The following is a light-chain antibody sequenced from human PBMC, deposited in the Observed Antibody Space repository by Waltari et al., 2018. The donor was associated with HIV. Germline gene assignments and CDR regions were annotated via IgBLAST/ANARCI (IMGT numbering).Light chain of an antibody. Sequence: SSELTQDPAVSVALGQTVRITCQGDSLRSYYASWYQQKPGQAPVLVIYGKNNRPSGIPDRFSDSSSGNTASLTITGAQAEDEADYYCNSRDSSGNHPVFGGGTKLTVL. CDR2: GKN. CDR3: NSRDSSGNHPV. CDR1: SLRSYY. V-gene: IGLV3-19*01. J-gene: IGLJ2*01.